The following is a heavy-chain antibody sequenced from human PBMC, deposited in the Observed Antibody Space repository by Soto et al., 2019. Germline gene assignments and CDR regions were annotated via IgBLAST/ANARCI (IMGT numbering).Heavy chain of an antibody. V-gene: IGHV3-23*01. D-gene: IGHD3-10*01. J-gene: IGHJ1*01. CDR1: GFTRSGAD. CDR2: FSRSDET. Sequence: GGSLRLSCAASGFTRSGADVSWVRQAPGTGLEWVSAFSRSDETFYADSVRGRFTISRDNSKNTLYLQMNSLRAEDTAMYYCARVEWSGGTSRCWGQGTLVTVSS. CDR3: ARVEWSGGTSRC.